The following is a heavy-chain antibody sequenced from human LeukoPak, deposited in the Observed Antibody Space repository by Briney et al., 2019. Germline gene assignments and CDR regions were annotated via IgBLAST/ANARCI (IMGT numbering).Heavy chain of an antibody. CDR3: AKAYYRGTRRDSLHI. CDR1: GYTLTELS. V-gene: IGHV3-30*02. J-gene: IGHJ3*02. CDR2: MSFDGSTK. D-gene: IGHD1-26*01. Sequence: SCKVSGYTLTELSMHWVRQAPGKGLEWLSFMSFDGSTKYYAESVQGRITISRDISKNTLYLQMNSLRDEDTAVYYCAKAYYRGTRRDSLHIWGQGTMVTVSS.